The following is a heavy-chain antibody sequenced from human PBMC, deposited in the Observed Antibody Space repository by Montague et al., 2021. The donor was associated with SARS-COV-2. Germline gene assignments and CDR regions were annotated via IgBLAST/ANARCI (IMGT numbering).Heavy chain of an antibody. CDR2: IYFSGTT. J-gene: IGHJ3*01. CDR1: GGSIKRSDNY. Sequence: TLSLTCNVSGGSIKRSDNYWSWIRQPPGKGLEWIGYIYFSGTTYYXPSLRSRATISVDTSKKQFSLKLRSVTAADTAVYYCARGMYGLTEPTAAFDFWGQGTMVSVSS. V-gene: IGHV4-31*03. D-gene: IGHD1-20*01. CDR3: ARGMYGLTEPTAAFDF.